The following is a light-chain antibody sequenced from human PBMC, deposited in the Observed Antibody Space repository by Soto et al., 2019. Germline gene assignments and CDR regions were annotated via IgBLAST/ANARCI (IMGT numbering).Light chain of an antibody. CDR1: QNIRSW. Sequence: DIQMTQSPSTLSASVGDRVTITCRASQNIRSWLAWYQKRPGKAPKLLIYKASTLQSGVPSRFSGSGSGTEFTLTISRLQTDDFATYHCQQYNSYSWTFGQGTKVDNK. J-gene: IGKJ1*01. CDR2: KAS. V-gene: IGKV1-5*03. CDR3: QQYNSYSWT.